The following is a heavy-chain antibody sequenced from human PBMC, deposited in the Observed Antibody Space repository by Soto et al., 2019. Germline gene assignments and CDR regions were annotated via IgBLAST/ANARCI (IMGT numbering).Heavy chain of an antibody. Sequence: SETLCLTCSVSGGSISRYYWSWIRQPPGKGLEWIGYAYYSGDTGYNPSLKSRVTMAVDTSKNQVSLKLSSVTAADTAVYYCARDRSTYGGGGTGEVKENWFDPWGQGALVTVSS. CDR3: ARDRSTYGGGGTGEVKENWFDP. CDR1: GGSISRYY. CDR2: AYYSGDT. D-gene: IGHD2-8*01. V-gene: IGHV4-59*01. J-gene: IGHJ5*02.